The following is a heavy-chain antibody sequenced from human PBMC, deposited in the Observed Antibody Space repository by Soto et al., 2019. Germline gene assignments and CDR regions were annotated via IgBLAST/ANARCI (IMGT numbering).Heavy chain of an antibody. CDR1: GGSISSSSYY. D-gene: IGHD2-8*01. CDR2: IYYSGST. V-gene: IGHV4-39*01. Sequence: SETLSLTCTVSGGSISSSSYYWGWIRQPPGKGLEWIGSIYYSGSTYYNPSLKSRVTISVDTSKNQFSLKLSSVTAADTAVYYCARRYCTNGVCQLPDNWFDPWGQGTLVTVSS. J-gene: IGHJ5*02. CDR3: ARRYCTNGVCQLPDNWFDP.